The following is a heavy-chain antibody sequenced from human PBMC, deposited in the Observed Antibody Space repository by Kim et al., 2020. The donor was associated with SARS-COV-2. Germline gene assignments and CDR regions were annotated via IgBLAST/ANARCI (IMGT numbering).Heavy chain of an antibody. J-gene: IGHJ3*02. V-gene: IGHV4-31*02. CDR3: ARDRGGNFRGYAFDI. D-gene: IGHD2-15*01. Sequence: PSLKSRVTISVDTSKNQFSLKLSSVTAADTAVYYCARDRGGNFRGYAFDIWGQGTMVTVSS.